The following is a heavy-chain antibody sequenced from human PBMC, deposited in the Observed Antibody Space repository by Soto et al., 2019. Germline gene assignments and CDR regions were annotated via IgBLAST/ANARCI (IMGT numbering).Heavy chain of an antibody. CDR1: GGSSSGYY. V-gene: IGHV4-34*01. D-gene: IGHD3-10*01. Sequence: PSETLSLTCAVYGGSSSGYYWSWIRQPPGKGLEWIGEINHSGSTNYNPSLKSRVTISVDTSKNQFSLKLSSVTAADTAVYYCARGSGIYYYGLDGWGQGTTVTVSS. J-gene: IGHJ6*02. CDR2: INHSGST. CDR3: ARGSGIYYYGLDG.